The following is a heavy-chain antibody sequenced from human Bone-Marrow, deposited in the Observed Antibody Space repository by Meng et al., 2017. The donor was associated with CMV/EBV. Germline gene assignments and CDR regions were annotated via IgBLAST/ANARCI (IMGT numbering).Heavy chain of an antibody. J-gene: IGHJ4*02. CDR3: ARDGSQTRPFDY. V-gene: IGHV3-33*01. D-gene: IGHD1-26*01. Sequence: AAKGYKERREGRKREGKEPGKGKEWEEVKRKEGRKKKNEEKEKGRFTISRDNSKNTLYLQMNSLRAEDTAVYYCARDGSQTRPFDYWGQGTLVTVSS. CDR2: KRKEGRKK. CDR1: GYKERREG.